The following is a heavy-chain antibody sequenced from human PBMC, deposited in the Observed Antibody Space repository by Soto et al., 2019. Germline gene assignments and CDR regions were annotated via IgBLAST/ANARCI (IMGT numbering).Heavy chain of an antibody. D-gene: IGHD3-3*01. CDR3: ARIPLDDFWSGYYPYGMDV. CDR2: IYHSGSS. CDR1: GGSISSYY. V-gene: IGHV4-59*08. Sequence: SETLSLTCTVSGGSISSYYWSWIRQPPGKGLEWIGYIYHSGSSNYNPSLKSRVTISVDTSKNQFSLKLSSVTAADTAVYYCARIPLDDFWSGYYPYGMDVWGQGTTVTVSS. J-gene: IGHJ6*02.